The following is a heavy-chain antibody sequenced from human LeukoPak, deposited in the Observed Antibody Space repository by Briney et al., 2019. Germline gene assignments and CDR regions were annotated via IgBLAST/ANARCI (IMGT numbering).Heavy chain of an antibody. CDR3: ARGLEDDYGSE. Sequence: SETLSLTCAVYGGSFSGNYWSWIRQPAGKGLEWIGEINQSGSTNYNPSLKSRVTISVDTSKNQFSLRLSSVTAADTAVYYCARGLEDDYGSEWGQGTLVTVSS. J-gene: IGHJ4*02. V-gene: IGHV4-34*01. CDR2: INQSGST. D-gene: IGHD3-10*01. CDR1: GGSFSGNY.